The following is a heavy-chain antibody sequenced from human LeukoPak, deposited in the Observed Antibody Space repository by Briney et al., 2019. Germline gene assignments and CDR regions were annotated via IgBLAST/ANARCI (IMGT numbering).Heavy chain of an antibody. CDR1: GGSFSGYY. J-gene: IGHJ5*02. CDR2: INHSGST. CDR3: ARHGRQDYSGSGTYYAWFDP. V-gene: IGHV4-34*01. Sequence: SETLSLTCAVYGGSFSGYYWSWIRQPPGKGLEWIGEINHSGSTNYNPSLKSRVTISVDTSKNQFSLKLISVTTADTAVYYCARHGRQDYSGSGTYYAWFDPWGQGTLVTVSS. D-gene: IGHD3-10*01.